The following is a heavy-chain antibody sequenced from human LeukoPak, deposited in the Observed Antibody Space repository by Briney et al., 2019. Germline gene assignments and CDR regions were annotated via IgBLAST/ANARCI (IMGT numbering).Heavy chain of an antibody. CDR1: GGSLSGDY. J-gene: IGHJ6*02. CDR3: ARARGYSYGRYYYGMDV. V-gene: IGHV4-34*01. D-gene: IGHD5-18*01. CDR2: MNDSESP. Sequence: SETLSLTCAVDGGSLSGDYWRWISQPPGKGREWIGEMNDSESPNYTPSLKSRLTISIDTSKTQFSLQLSSVTAADTAVYYCARARGYSYGRYYYGMDVWGQGTTVTVSS.